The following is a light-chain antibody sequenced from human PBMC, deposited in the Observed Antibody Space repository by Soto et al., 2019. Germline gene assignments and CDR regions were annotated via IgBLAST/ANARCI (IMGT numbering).Light chain of an antibody. V-gene: IGLV1-47*01. CDR2: KNN. J-gene: IGLJ7*01. CDR3: AAWDDSLSGPGV. Sequence: QAVVTQPPSASGNPGQRVTISCSGSSSNIGNFYVYWYQQLPGTAPKLLIYKNNQRPLGVPDRFSGSKSGTSASLAISGLRSEDEADYYCAAWDDSLSGPGVFGGGTQLTVL. CDR1: SSNIGNFY.